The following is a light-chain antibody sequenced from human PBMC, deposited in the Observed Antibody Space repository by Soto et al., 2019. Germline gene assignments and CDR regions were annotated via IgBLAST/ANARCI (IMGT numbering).Light chain of an antibody. CDR2: EVS. J-gene: IGLJ1*01. V-gene: IGLV2-14*01. CDR3: ASITTTNFV. CDR1: SSDVGAYNF. Sequence: QSALTQPASVSGSPGQSITISCSGTSSDVGAYNFVSWYQQHPDKAPKLMISEVSNRPSGVSDRFSGSKSGNTASLTISGLQAEDEADYYCASITTTNFVFGTGTKVTVL.